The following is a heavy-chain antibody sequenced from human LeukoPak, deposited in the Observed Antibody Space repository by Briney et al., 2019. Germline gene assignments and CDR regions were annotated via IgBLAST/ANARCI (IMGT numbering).Heavy chain of an antibody. CDR1: GFTFSTYW. D-gene: IGHD1-1*01. V-gene: IGHV3-7*05. CDR3: ARGTGRGMGV. J-gene: IGHJ6*02. CDR2: LNQDGSEK. Sequence: GGSLRLSCAASGFTFSTYWMSWVRQAPGKGLEWVANLNQDGSEKYHVDSAKGRFTISRDNAKNSLYLQMNSLRAEDTAVYYCARGTGRGMGVWGQGTTVTVSS.